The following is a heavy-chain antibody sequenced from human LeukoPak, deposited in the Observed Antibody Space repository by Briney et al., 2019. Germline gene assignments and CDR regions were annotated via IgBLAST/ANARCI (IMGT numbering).Heavy chain of an antibody. D-gene: IGHD3-22*01. Sequence: SETLSLTCTVSGDYISGSNNSATYYWSWIRQPAGKRLEWLGRIYTRGATNYNPSLKSRVTISVDTSKNQFSLKLSSVTAADTAVYFCARGPYSYDSSGAFDIWGQGTMVTVSS. CDR2: IYTRGAT. CDR1: GDYISGSNNSATYY. V-gene: IGHV4-61*02. CDR3: ARGPYSYDSSGAFDI. J-gene: IGHJ3*02.